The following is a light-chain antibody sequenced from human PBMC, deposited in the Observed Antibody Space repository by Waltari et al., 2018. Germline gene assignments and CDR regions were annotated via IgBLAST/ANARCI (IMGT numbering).Light chain of an antibody. Sequence: QSVLTQPPSVSGAPGQRVTISCRGTSTNIGAGYDVPWYQPLPGTAPKLLIYGNSNRPSGVPDRFSGSKAGTSASLAITGLQAEDEADYYCQSYDSSLSAWVFGGGTKLTVL. CDR3: QSYDSSLSAWV. J-gene: IGLJ3*02. CDR2: GNS. V-gene: IGLV1-40*01. CDR1: STNIGAGYD.